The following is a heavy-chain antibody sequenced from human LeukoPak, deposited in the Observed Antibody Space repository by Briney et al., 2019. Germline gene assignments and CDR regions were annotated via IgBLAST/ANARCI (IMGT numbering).Heavy chain of an antibody. Sequence: SETLSLTCTVSGGSISSYYWSWIRQPPGKGLEWIGYIYYSGSTNYNPSLKSRVTISVDTSKNQFSLKLSSVTAADTAVYYCARLGPGTMVREGYGMDVWGQGTTVTVSS. J-gene: IGHJ6*02. D-gene: IGHD3-10*01. CDR3: ARLGPGTMVREGYGMDV. CDR1: GGSISSYY. V-gene: IGHV4-59*08. CDR2: IYYSGST.